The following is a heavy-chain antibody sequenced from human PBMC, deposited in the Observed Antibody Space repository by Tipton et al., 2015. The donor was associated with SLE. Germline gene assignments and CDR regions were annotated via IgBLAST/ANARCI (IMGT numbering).Heavy chain of an antibody. CDR2: ISSSSSYT. CDR3: ARDCSSTSCRVDGYGMDV. D-gene: IGHD2-2*01. J-gene: IGHJ6*02. Sequence: QLVQSGGGLVKPGGSLRLSCAASGFTFSDYYMSWIRQAPGKGLEWVSYISSSSSYTKYADSVKGRFTISRDNAQNSLYLQMNSLRAEDTAVYYCARDCSSTSCRVDGYGMDVWGQGTTFTVSS. CDR1: GFTFSDYY. V-gene: IGHV3-11*05.